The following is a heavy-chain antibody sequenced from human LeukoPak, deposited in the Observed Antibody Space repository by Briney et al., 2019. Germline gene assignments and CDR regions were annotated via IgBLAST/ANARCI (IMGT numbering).Heavy chain of an antibody. V-gene: IGHV3-23*01. CDR3: AKGGISGYLDY. J-gene: IGHJ4*02. D-gene: IGHD2-15*01. Sequence: AGGSLRLSYAASGFNFSNYALSWVRQAPGKGLEWISSISSSGATTYYADSVKGRFTISRDNSKSTLSLQMNSLRAEDTAVYYCAKGGISGYLDYWGQGTLVTVSS. CDR1: GFNFSNYA. CDR2: ISSSGATT.